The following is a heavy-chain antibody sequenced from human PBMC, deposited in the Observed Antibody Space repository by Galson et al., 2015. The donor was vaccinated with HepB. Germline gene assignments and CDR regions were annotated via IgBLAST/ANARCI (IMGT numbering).Heavy chain of an antibody. CDR2: IYYSGST. Sequence: LSCAASGFTFSSYSMNWVRQPPGKGLEWIGYIYYSGSTNYNPSLKSRVTISVDTSKNQFSLKLSSVTAADTAVYYCARLTEAYYYDSSGYYYAKWFDPWGQGTLVTVSS. CDR3: ARLTEAYYYDSSGYYYAKWFDP. J-gene: IGHJ5*02. V-gene: IGHV4-59*08. D-gene: IGHD3-22*01. CDR1: GFTFSSYS.